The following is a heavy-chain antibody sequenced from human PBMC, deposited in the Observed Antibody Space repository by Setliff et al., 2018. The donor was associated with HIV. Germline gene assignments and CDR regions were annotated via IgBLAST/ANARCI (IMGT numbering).Heavy chain of an antibody. CDR3: HSGYDTEEQSYFDY. D-gene: IGHD5-12*01. CDR1: GFTFSTYG. J-gene: IGHJ4*02. Sequence: GGSLRLSCAASGFTFSTYGLNWVRQAPGKGLGWISYLNNDGTTIYYADSVRGRFTISRDNAKNTLYLQMNSLRAEDTGVYYCHSGYDTEEQSYFDYWGQGTLVTVSS. CDR2: LNNDGTTI. V-gene: IGHV3-48*04.